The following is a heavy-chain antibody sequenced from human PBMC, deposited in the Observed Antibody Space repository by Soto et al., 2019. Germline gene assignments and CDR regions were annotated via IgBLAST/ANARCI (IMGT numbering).Heavy chain of an antibody. CDR1: GGSISSGGYY. CDR3: AREGRSDIVVVPAAPSHYYYYYMDV. D-gene: IGHD2-2*01. Sequence: PSETLSLTCTVSGGSISSGGYYWILIRQHPGKGLEWIGYIYYSGSTYYNPSLKSRVTISVDTSKNQFSLKLSSVTAADTAVYYCAREGRSDIVVVPAAPSHYYYYYMDVWGKGTTVTVSS. J-gene: IGHJ6*03. CDR2: IYYSGST. V-gene: IGHV4-31*03.